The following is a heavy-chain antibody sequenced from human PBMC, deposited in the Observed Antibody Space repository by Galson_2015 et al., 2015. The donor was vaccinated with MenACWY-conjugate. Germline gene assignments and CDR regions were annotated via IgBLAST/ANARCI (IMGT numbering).Heavy chain of an antibody. D-gene: IGHD2-2*01. Sequence: SLRLSCAASGFTFSSYWMSWVRQAPGKGLEWVANIKQDGSEKYYVDSVKGRFTISRDNAKNSLYLRMNSLRAEDTAVYYCARDTGCSSTSCYYYFDYWGQGTLVTVSS. J-gene: IGHJ4*02. CDR1: GFTFSSYW. CDR2: IKQDGSEK. V-gene: IGHV3-7*03. CDR3: ARDTGCSSTSCYYYFDY.